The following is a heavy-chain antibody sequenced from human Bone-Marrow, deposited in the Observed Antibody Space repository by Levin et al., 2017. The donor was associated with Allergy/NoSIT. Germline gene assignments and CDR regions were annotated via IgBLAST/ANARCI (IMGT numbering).Heavy chain of an antibody. D-gene: IGHD6-6*01. CDR2: INWNGVSM. V-gene: IGHV3-9*01. CDR3: ARDKGSSSSMDYYFYYGMDV. J-gene: IGHJ6*02. CDR1: GFTFDDYP. Sequence: GGSLRLSCAASGFTFDDYPMHWVRQTPGKGLEWVSAINWNGVSMVYADSVRGRFTISRDNAKNSLYLQMNSLRPEDTAMYYCARDKGSSSSMDYYFYYGMDVWGQGTTVTVSS.